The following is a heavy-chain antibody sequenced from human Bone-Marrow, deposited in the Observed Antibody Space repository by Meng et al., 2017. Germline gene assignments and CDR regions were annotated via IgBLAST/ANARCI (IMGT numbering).Heavy chain of an antibody. D-gene: IGHD3-3*01. J-gene: IGHJ5*02. V-gene: IGHV4-39*01. CDR1: GGSISSSSYY. Sequence: QLQLQESGPGLGKPSGTLALICTVSGGSISSSSYYWGWIRQPPGKGLEWIGNIHYSGMMYYNPSLRSRITISVDTSRNQFSLNLNSVTAADTAVYYCARQARYYDFRVDPWGQGSLVTVSS. CDR2: IHYSGMM. CDR3: ARQARYYDFRVDP.